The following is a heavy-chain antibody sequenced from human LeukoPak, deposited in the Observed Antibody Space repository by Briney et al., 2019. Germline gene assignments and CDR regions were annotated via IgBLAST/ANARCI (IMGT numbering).Heavy chain of an antibody. CDR1: GGSFSGYY. J-gene: IGHJ6*03. D-gene: IGHD6-19*01. Sequence: KPSETLSLTCAVYGGSFSGYYWSWIRQPPGKGLEWIGEINHSGSTNYNPSLKSRVTISVDTSKNQFSLKLSSVTAADTAVYYCARVPWLVRDYYYYYMDVWGKGTTVTVSS. V-gene: IGHV4-34*01. CDR3: ARVPWLVRDYYYYYMDV. CDR2: INHSGST.